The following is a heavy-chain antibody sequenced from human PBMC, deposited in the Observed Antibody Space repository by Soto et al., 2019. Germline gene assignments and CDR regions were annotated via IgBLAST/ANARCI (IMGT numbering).Heavy chain of an antibody. D-gene: IGHD3-10*01. CDR3: AGVRGVIRWFDP. CDR2: IYYSGST. J-gene: IGHJ5*02. V-gene: IGHV4-31*03. Sequence: SETLSITCTVSGGSISSGGYYWSWIRQHPGKGLEWIGYIYYSGSTYYNPSLKSRVTISVDTSKNQFSLKLSSVTAADTAVYYCAGVRGVIRWFDPWGQGTLVSVSS. CDR1: GGSISSGGYY.